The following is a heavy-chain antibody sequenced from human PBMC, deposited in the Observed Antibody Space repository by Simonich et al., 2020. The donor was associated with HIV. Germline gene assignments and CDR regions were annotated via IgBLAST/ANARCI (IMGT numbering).Heavy chain of an antibody. CDR1: GGSFSGYY. D-gene: IGHD4-17*01. CDR3: ARGTVTGGDARFDY. V-gene: IGHV4-34*01. CDR2: INHSGNN. J-gene: IGHJ4*02. Sequence: QVQLHQWGAGLLKPSETLSLTCAVYGGSFSGYYWTWNRQSPGTGLEWIGEINHSGNNNYNPALKSRVTISLDTSKNQFSLKLNAVTAADTAVYYCARGTVTGGDARFDYWGQGTLVTVSS.